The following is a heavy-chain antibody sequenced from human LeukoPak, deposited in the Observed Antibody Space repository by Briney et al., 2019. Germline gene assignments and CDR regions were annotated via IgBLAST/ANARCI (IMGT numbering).Heavy chain of an antibody. V-gene: IGHV3-30*02. CDR1: GFTFSSYG. D-gene: IGHD3-10*01. CDR3: AKKDLLLWFGELLPTPHFDY. CDR2: IRYDGSNK. Sequence: GGSLRLSCAASGFTFSSYGMHWVRQAPGKGLEWVAFIRYDGSNKYYADSVKGRFTISRDDSKNTLYLQMNSLRAEDTAVYYCAKKDLLLWFGELLPTPHFDYWGQGTLVTVSS. J-gene: IGHJ4*02.